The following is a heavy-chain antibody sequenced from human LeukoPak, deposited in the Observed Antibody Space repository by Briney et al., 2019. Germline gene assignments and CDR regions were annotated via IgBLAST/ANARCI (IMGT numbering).Heavy chain of an antibody. V-gene: IGHV1-2*02. Sequence: GASVKVSCTASGYTFTGYYMHWVRQAPGQGLEWMGWINPNSGGTNYAQKFQGRVTMTRDTSISIAYMELSRLRSDDTAVYYCAREDYYDSSGYQRFEFDYWGQGTLVTVSS. CDR2: INPNSGGT. J-gene: IGHJ4*02. CDR1: GYTFTGYY. CDR3: AREDYYDSSGYQRFEFDY. D-gene: IGHD3-22*01.